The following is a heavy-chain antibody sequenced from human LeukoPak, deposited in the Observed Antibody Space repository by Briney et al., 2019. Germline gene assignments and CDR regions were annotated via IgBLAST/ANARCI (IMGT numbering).Heavy chain of an antibody. CDR1: GGSINSYY. CDR2: IYYSGST. D-gene: IGHD2-15*01. Sequence: PSETLSLTCTVSGGSINSYYWSWIRQPPGKGLEWIGYIYYSGSTSYNPYLKSRLTISVDTSKNQFSLKLSSVTAADTAVYYCARGMVVGAIRFDYWGQGALVTVSS. V-gene: IGHV4-59*01. CDR3: ARGMVVGAIRFDY. J-gene: IGHJ4*02.